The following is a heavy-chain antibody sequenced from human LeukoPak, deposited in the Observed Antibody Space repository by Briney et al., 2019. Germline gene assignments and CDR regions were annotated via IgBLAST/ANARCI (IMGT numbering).Heavy chain of an antibody. CDR1: GGSISSTNW. D-gene: IGHD2/OR15-2a*01. V-gene: IGHV4-4*02. CDR3: ARAFVGGPSAFNI. Sequence: PSGTLSLTCAVSGGSISSTNWWSWVRQPPGKGLEWIGEIYHTGSTKYNPSLKSRVTISIDKPKNQFSLNLTSVTAADTAVYYCARAFVGGPSAFNIWGQGTMVTVSS. J-gene: IGHJ3*02. CDR2: IYHTGST.